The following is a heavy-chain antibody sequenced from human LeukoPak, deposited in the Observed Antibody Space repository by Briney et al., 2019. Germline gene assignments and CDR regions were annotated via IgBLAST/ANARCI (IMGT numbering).Heavy chain of an antibody. D-gene: IGHD3-10*01. CDR2: IYYSGST. V-gene: IGHV4-59*01. CDR3: ARVRGITPLYYFDY. J-gene: IGHJ4*02. CDR1: GGSISSYY. Sequence: SETLSLTCTVSGGSISSYYWSWIRQPPGKGLEWIGYIYYSGSTNYNPSLKSRVTISVDTSKNQFSLKLSSVTAADTAVYYCARVRGITPLYYFDYWGQGTLVTVSS.